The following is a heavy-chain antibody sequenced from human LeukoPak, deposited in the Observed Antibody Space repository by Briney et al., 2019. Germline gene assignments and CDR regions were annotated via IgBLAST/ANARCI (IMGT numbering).Heavy chain of an antibody. J-gene: IGHJ4*02. CDR3: ARRRHYYGSGSMSVGFDY. Sequence: PSETLSLTCTVSGGSISSSSYYWGWIRQPPGKGLEWIGSIYYSGSTYYNPSLKSRVTISVDTSKNQFSLKLSSVTAADTAVYYCARRRHYYGSGSMSVGFDYWGQGTLVTVSS. D-gene: IGHD3-10*01. CDR2: IYYSGST. V-gene: IGHV4-39*01. CDR1: GGSISSSSYY.